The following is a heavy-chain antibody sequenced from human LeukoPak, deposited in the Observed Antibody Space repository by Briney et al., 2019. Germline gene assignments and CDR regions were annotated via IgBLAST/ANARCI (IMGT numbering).Heavy chain of an antibody. CDR2: IKRDGSQK. J-gene: IGHJ2*01. D-gene: IGHD3-10*01. Sequence: GGSLRLSCAASGFTFSDYWLNWVRQAPGKGLEWVASIKRDGSQKYYVDSVKGRFTISRDNAKNSLYLQMNSLRAEDTAVYYCAKIGVIGNWYYDVWGRGTLVTVSS. CDR1: GFTFSDYW. CDR3: AKIGVIGNWYYDV. V-gene: IGHV3-7*02.